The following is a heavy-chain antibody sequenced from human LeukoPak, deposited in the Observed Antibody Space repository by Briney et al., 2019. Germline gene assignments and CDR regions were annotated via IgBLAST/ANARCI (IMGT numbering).Heavy chain of an antibody. CDR1: GYTFIRYD. V-gene: IGHV1-8*01. J-gene: IGHJ6*03. CDR2: MSPKRGDT. CDR3: ARSIAEAGTDYYYMDA. D-gene: IGHD6-13*01. Sequence: ASVKVSCKASGYTFIRYDIIWVRQAAGQGLEWMGWMSPKRGDTGYAQQFQGRVNMTRNTAITTAYMELSSLTSEDTAVYYCARSIAEAGTDYYYMDAWGKGTTVTVSS.